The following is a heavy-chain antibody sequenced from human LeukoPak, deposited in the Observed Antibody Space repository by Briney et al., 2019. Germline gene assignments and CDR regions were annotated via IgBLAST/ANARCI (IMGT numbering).Heavy chain of an antibody. J-gene: IGHJ2*01. V-gene: IGHV3-7*01. CDR2: IKQDGSEK. CDR3: ARDKEDDFWSGYPNDWYCDL. CDR1: GFTFSSYW. Sequence: GGSLRLSCAASGFTFSSYWMSWVRQAPGKGLEWVANIKQDGSEKYYVDSVKGRFTISRDNAKNSLYLQMNSLRAEDRAVYYCARDKEDDFWSGYPNDWYCDLWGRGTLVTVSS. D-gene: IGHD3-3*01.